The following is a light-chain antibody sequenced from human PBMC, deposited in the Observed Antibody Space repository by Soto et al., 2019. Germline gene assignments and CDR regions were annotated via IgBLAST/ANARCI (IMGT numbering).Light chain of an antibody. Sequence: EIPLTQSPSSLAASVGDRLTLTCRASRNVSSYLNWYQHKPGKGPTLLIHATSNLQIGVPSRFSGSGSGTEFTLTISSLEPEDFGTYYCQQSYKMPSFGQGTRLVMK. J-gene: IGKJ5*01. CDR3: QQSYKMPS. CDR2: ATS. CDR1: RNVSSY. V-gene: IGKV1-39*01.